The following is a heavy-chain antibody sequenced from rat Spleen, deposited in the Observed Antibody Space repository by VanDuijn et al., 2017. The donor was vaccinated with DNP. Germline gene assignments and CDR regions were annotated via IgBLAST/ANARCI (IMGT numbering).Heavy chain of an antibody. CDR1: GFSFSDYN. Sequence: EVQLVESGGGLVQPGRSLKLSCAASGFSFSDYNMAWVRQAPKKGLEWVATIVYDGHVTHYRDSVKGRFTVSRDNAKRTLYLQMDSLRSEDTATYYCATQWRRWGQGVMVTVSS. D-gene: IGHD4-2*01. J-gene: IGHJ2*01. CDR2: IVYDGHVT. CDR3: ATQWRR. V-gene: IGHV5S10*01.